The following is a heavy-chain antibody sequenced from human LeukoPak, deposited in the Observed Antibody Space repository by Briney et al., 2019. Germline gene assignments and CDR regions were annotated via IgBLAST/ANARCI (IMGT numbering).Heavy chain of an antibody. J-gene: IGHJ4*02. CDR3: ARHYGYFGSGSYPDY. CDR2: INHSGST. V-gene: IGHV4-34*01. Sequence: PSETLSLTCAVYGGSFSGYYWSWIRQPPGKGLEWIGEINHSGSTNCNPSLKSRVTISVDTSKNQFSLKLSSVTAADTAVYYCARHYGYFGSGSYPDYWGQGILVSVSS. D-gene: IGHD3-10*01. CDR1: GGSFSGYY.